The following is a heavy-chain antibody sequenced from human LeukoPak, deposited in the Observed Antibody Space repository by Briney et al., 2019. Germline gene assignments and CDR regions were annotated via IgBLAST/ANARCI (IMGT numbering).Heavy chain of an antibody. D-gene: IGHD5-12*01. CDR3: ARHYDAAAFDI. J-gene: IGHJ3*02. CDR2: ISNDGSTT. V-gene: IGHV3-74*01. CDR1: GFTFSTYW. Sequence: GGSLRLSCAASGFTFSTYWMHWVRQAPGKGLVLVSRISNDGSTTTYADSVKGRFTISRDNAKNPLYLQMNSLTAEDSAVYYCARHYDAAAFDIWGQGTVVTVSS.